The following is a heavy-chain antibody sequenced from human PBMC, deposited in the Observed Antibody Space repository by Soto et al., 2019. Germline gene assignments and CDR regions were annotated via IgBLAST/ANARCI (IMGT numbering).Heavy chain of an antibody. D-gene: IGHD1-20*01. V-gene: IGHV3-7*01. CDR1: QISFSSYW. CDR2: INQDGSEQ. J-gene: IGHJ4*01. Sequence: EAQLVESGGGLVQPGGSLKLSCVVSQISFSSYWMTWVRQAPGNGLECVANINQDGSEQYYEDSVNVRFTISRDNTKNSLYLHMNSLRAEDTSVYYCPTDLNWPTYWVHGTLVAVSS. CDR3: PTDLNWPTY.